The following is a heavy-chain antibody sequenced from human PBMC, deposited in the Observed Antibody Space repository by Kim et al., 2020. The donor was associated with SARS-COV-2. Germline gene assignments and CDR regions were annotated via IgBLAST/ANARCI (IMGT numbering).Heavy chain of an antibody. D-gene: IGHD5-18*01. CDR3: ARGSGYSYGYFGPGFFDY. Sequence: SRVTISVDTSKNQFSLKLSSVTDADTAVYYCARGSGYSYGYFGPGFFDYWGQGTLVTVSS. V-gene: IGHV4-34*01. J-gene: IGHJ4*02.